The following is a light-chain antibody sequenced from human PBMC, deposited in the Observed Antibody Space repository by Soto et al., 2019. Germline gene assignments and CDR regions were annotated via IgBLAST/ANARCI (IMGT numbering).Light chain of an antibody. V-gene: IGLV7-46*01. Sequence: QAVVTQESSLTVSPGGTVTLTCGSSTGAVTSGHYPYWFQQKPGQAPRTLIYEVTKRPSGVPDRFSGSKSGNTASLTVSGLQAEDEADYYCSSYAGSYRVFGTGTKLTVL. CDR2: EVT. J-gene: IGLJ1*01. CDR3: SSYAGSYRV. CDR1: TGAVTSGHY.